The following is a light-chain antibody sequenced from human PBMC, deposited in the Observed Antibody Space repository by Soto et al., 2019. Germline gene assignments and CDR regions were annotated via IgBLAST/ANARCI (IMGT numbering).Light chain of an antibody. CDR1: QDISNY. CDR2: DAS. V-gene: IGKV1-33*01. Sequence: DIQMTQSPSSLSASVGERVTITCQASQDISNYLNWYQQKPAKAPKLLIYDASNLETGVPSRFSGSGSGTDFTFTISSLQPEDIATYYCQQYDNLPLTFGGGTKVDIK. J-gene: IGKJ4*01. CDR3: QQYDNLPLT.